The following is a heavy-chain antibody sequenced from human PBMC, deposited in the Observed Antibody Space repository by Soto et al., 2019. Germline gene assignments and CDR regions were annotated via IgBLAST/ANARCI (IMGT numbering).Heavy chain of an antibody. Sequence: PSETLSLTCTVSGGSISSYYCSWIRQPPGKGLEWIGYIYYSGSTNYNPSLKSRVTISVDTSKNQFSLKLSSVTAADTAVYYCARVRSSGWYFNFDYWGQRSLLTVSS. CDR1: GGSISSYY. CDR3: ARVRSSGWYFNFDY. CDR2: IYYSGST. V-gene: IGHV4-59*01. D-gene: IGHD6-19*01. J-gene: IGHJ4*02.